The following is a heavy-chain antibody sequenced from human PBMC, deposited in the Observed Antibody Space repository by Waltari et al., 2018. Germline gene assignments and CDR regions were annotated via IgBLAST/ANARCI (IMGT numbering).Heavy chain of an antibody. CDR2: IYHSGST. J-gene: IGHJ3*02. D-gene: IGHD5-12*01. CDR1: GYSISSGYY. CDR3: ATQNVEMATKAAFDI. Sequence: QVQLQESGPGLVKHSETLSLTCAVSGYSISSGYYWGWIRQPPGKGLEWIGSIYHSGSTYYNPSLKSRVTISVDTSKNQFSLKLGSVTAADTAVYYGATQNVEMATKAAFDIWGQGTMVTVSS. V-gene: IGHV4-38-2*01.